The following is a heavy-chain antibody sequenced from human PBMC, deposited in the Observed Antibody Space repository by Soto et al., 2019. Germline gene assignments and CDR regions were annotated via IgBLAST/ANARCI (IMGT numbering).Heavy chain of an antibody. J-gene: IGHJ4*02. CDR3: ARGQDYSNWNFDY. CDR1: GGSISSYY. CDR2: IYYSGST. Sequence: SETLSLTCTVSGGSISSYYWSWIRQPPGKGLEWIGYIYYSGSTNYNPSLKSRVTISVDTSKNQFSLKLSSVTAADTAVYYCARGQDYSNWNFDYWGQGTLVTVSS. D-gene: IGHD4-4*01. V-gene: IGHV4-59*08.